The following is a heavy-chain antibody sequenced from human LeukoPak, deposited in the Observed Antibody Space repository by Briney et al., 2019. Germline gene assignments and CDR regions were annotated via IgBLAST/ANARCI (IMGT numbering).Heavy chain of an antibody. CDR2: VFYSGTT. V-gene: IGHV4-39*07. CDR3: VRESGDLGKTYDS. CDR1: SGSISSKKYY. J-gene: IGHJ4*02. Sequence: PSETLSLTCNVSSGSISSKKYYWGWIRQPPGKALEWVGSVFYSGTTYYNPSPKSRVIISLDTPKNQFSLNLRAVTAADTAVYYCVRESGDLGKTYDSWGQGTLVTVSS. D-gene: IGHD7-27*01.